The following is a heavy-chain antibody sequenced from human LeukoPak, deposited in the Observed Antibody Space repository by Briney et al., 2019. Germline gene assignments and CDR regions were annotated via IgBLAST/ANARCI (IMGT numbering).Heavy chain of an antibody. Sequence: GGSLRLSCAASGFTFSSYAMSWVRQAPGKGLEWVSAISGSGGSTYYADSVKGRFTISRDNSKNTLYLQMNSLRAEDTAVYFCAKAMTSVVTPGASWGQGTLVTVSS. V-gene: IGHV3-23*01. J-gene: IGHJ5*02. CDR3: AKAMTSVVTPGAS. D-gene: IGHD4-23*01. CDR1: GFTFSSYA. CDR2: ISGSGGST.